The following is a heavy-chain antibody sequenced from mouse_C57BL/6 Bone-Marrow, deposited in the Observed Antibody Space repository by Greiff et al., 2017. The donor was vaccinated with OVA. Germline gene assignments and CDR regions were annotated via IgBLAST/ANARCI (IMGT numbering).Heavy chain of an antibody. CDR1: GYTFTSYG. V-gene: IGHV1-81*01. J-gene: IGHJ1*03. Sequence: QVQLQQPGAELVKPGASVKLSCKASGYTFTSYGISWVKQRTGQGLEWIGEIYPRSGNTYYNEKFKGKATLTADKSSSTAYMELRSLTSEDSAVYFCARNYHWYFDVWGTGTTVTVSS. CDR2: IYPRSGNT. CDR3: ARNYHWYFDV. D-gene: IGHD1-1*01.